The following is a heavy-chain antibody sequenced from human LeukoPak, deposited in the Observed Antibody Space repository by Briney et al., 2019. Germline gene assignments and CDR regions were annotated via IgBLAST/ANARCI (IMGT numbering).Heavy chain of an antibody. D-gene: IGHD6-19*01. CDR3: ARAAGDYYMDV. V-gene: IGHV4-59*11. CDR2: IYYSGST. CDR1: TGSLSILY. Sequence: SETLSLTCTVSTGSLSILYWSCIRPPPRKGMEWGRYIYYSGSTNYNPSLKSRVTISVDTSKNQFSLKLSAVAAADTAVYYCARAAGDYYMDVWGKGTTVTVSS. J-gene: IGHJ6*03.